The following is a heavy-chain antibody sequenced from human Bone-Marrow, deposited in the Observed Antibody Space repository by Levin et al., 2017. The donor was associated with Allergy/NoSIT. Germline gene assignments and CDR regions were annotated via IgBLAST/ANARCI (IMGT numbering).Heavy chain of an antibody. CDR2: IYSGGDT. CDR1: GFTVGNNY. V-gene: IGHV3-66*02. J-gene: IGHJ4*02. Sequence: GGSLRLSCAASGFTVGNNYMTWVRQPPGKGLEWVSIIYSGGDTRYADSVKGRFTISRDNSKNTLYLQMNSLRTEDTAVYYCAPYGQSLVRRGDWGQGTLVTVSS. CDR3: APYGQSLVRRGD. D-gene: IGHD6-19*01.